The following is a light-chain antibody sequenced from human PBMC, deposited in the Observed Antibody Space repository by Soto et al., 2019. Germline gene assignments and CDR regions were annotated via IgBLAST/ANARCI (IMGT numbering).Light chain of an antibody. Sequence: EIVFPPLPGTLSFSPGGIATPPCRASHSVSRTYLAWYQQKPGQAPRLLIYGTSDRATGTPDRFSGSGSGTDFTLTISRLEPEDSAVYYCQQFDDSVTFGQGTRLEI. CDR1: HSVSRTY. V-gene: IGKV3-20*01. J-gene: IGKJ5*01. CDR3: QQFDDSVT. CDR2: GTS.